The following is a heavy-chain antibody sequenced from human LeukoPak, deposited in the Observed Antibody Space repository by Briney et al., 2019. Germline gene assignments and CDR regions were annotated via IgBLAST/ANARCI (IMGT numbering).Heavy chain of an antibody. J-gene: IGHJ5*02. CDR3: ATDGAGFDT. CDR1: GFTFNDYY. V-gene: IGHV3-11*01. Sequence: GGSLRLSCAASGFTFNDYYMSWIRQAPGKGLEWLSYINIGGTNTHYAASVKGRFTISRDNAKKSLYWEMNNLRAEDTAVYYCATDGAGFDTWGQGVLVTVSS. CDR2: INIGGTNT.